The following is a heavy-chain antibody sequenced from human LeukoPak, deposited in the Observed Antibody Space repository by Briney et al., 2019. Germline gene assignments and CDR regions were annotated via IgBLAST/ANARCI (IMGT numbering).Heavy chain of an antibody. V-gene: IGHV3-30*02. J-gene: IGHJ4*02. CDR1: GFTFSSYG. D-gene: IGHD2-21*02. CDR2: IRYDGSSK. CDR3: AKGDPPGSFVY. Sequence: PGGSLRLSCAASGFTFSSYGMHWVRQAPGKGLEWVAFIRYDGSSKYYADSVRGRFTISRDNSKNTLYLQMNSLRAEDTAVYYCAKGDPPGSFVYWGQGTLVTVSS.